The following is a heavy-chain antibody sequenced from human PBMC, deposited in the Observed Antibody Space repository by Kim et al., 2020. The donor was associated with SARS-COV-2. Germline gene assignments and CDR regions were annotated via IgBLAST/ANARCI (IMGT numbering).Heavy chain of an antibody. D-gene: IGHD2-2*01. CDR2: IYYSGST. Sequence: SQTLSLTCTVSGGSISSYYWSWIRQPPGKGLEWIGYIYYSGSTNYNPSLKSRVTISVDTSKNQFSLKLSSVTAADTAVYYCARDPVNCSSTSCSYWYFDLWGRGTLVTVSS. V-gene: IGHV4-59*01. CDR1: GGSISSYY. CDR3: ARDPVNCSSTSCSYWYFDL. J-gene: IGHJ2*01.